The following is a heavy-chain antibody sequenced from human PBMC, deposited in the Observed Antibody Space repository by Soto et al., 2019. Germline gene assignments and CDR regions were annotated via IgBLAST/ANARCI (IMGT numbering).Heavy chain of an antibody. CDR2: IYHSGTT. J-gene: IGHJ6*02. D-gene: IGHD6-6*01. V-gene: IGHV4-31*03. CDR3: ARAAPSRISSYGRDV. CDR1: GGSISTDGYY. Sequence: PSETLSLTCSVSGGSISTDGYYWSWIRQLPGKGLEWIGYIYHSGTTYHNPSLKSRLSMSVDTSKNQFSLNLNSVTAADTAVYYCARAAPSRISSYGRDVWGQGTTVTVSS.